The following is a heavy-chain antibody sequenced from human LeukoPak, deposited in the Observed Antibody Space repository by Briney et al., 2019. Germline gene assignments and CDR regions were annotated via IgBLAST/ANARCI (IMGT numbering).Heavy chain of an antibody. D-gene: IGHD5-18*01. J-gene: IGHJ4*02. CDR2: IFPSGGEI. V-gene: IGHV3-23*01. CDR1: GFTFSTFA. Sequence: GGSLRLSCAASGFTFSTFAMIWVRQPPGKGLEWVSSIFPSGGEIHYADSVRGRFTISRDNSKNTLSLQMNSLRVEDTAIYYCATYRQVLLPFESWGQGTLVTVSS. CDR3: ATYRQVLLPFES.